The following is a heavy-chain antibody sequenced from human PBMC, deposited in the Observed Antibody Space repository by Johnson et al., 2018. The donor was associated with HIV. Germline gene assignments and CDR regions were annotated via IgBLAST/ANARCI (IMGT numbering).Heavy chain of an antibody. D-gene: IGHD3-22*01. CDR3: AEGGMIEGTFDI. CDR2: LNWNGGNT. J-gene: IGHJ3*02. V-gene: IGHV3-9*01. CDR1: GFTFDDYA. Sequence: VQLVESGGGLVQPGRSLRLSCAASGFTFDDYAMHWVRQAPGKGLEWVSGLNWNGGNTGYADSVKGRFTISRDNAKNTLYLQMNSLRAEDTALYHCAEGGMIEGTFDIWGQGTMVTVSS.